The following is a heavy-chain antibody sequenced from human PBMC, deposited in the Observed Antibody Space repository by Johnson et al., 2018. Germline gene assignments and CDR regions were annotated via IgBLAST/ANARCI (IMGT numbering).Heavy chain of an antibody. CDR2: ISGSGGST. Sequence: VQLVQSGGGLVQPGRSLRLSCAASRFTFDDYAMHWVRQAPGRGLEWVSAISGSGGSTYYADSVKGRFTISRDNSKNTLYLQMNSLRAEDTAVYYCAKDRHRAPGAFDIGGQGTMVTVSS. CDR1: RFTFDDYA. D-gene: IGHD1-14*01. V-gene: IGHV3-23*04. CDR3: AKDRHRAPGAFDI. J-gene: IGHJ3*02.